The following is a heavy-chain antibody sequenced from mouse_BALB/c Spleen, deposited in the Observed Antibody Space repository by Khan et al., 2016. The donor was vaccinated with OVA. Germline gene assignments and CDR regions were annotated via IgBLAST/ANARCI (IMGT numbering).Heavy chain of an antibody. CDR3: TRGGYSSFAY. CDR1: GYSFTDYL. CDR2: IFPGNSDP. V-gene: IGHV1-5*01. Sequence: VQLQQSGTVLARPGASVKMSCKASGYSFTDYLIHWVKQRPGQGLEWIGDIFPGNSDPIYNQTFRDKAKLTADTSASAAYMELNSLTNEDSAVYDWTRGGYSSFAYWGQGTLVTVSA. D-gene: IGHD1-3*01. J-gene: IGHJ3*01.